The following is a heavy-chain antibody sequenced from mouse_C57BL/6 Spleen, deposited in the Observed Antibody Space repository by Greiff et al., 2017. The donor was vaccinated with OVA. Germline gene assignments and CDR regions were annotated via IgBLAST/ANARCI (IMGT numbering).Heavy chain of an antibody. CDR1: GFTFSDYY. Sequence: EVKLVESEGGLVQPGSSMKLSCTASGFTFSDYYMAWVRQVPEKGLEWVANINYDGSSTYYLDSLKSRFIISRDTAKNILYLQMSSLKSEDTATDFCARGYYGSDWYFDVWGTGTTVTVSS. V-gene: IGHV5-16*01. J-gene: IGHJ1*03. D-gene: IGHD1-1*01. CDR3: ARGYYGSDWYFDV. CDR2: INYDGSST.